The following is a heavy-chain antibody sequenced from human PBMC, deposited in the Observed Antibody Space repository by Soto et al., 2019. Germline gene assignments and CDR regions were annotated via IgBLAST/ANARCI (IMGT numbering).Heavy chain of an antibody. Sequence: PSETLSLTCAVYGGSFSGYYWSWIRQPPGKGLEWIGEINHSGSTNYNPSLKSRVTISVDTSKNQFSLKLSSVTAADTAVYYCARALRRVVARYYFDYWGQGTLVTVSS. V-gene: IGHV4-34*01. CDR1: GGSFSGYY. CDR2: INHSGST. D-gene: IGHD2-21*01. J-gene: IGHJ4*02. CDR3: ARALRRVVARYYFDY.